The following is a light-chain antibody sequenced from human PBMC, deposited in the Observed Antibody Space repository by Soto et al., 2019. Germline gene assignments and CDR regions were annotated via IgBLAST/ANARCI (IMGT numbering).Light chain of an antibody. V-gene: IGKV3-20*01. CDR1: QNINNK. Sequence: EIVMTQSPATLAVSPGERATLSCRASQNINNKLAWYQQKPGQAPRLLISGASTRATGVPDRFSGSGSGTEFTLTISRLEPEDFAVYYCHQYGSSQTFGQGTKVDI. CDR3: HQYGSSQT. CDR2: GAS. J-gene: IGKJ1*01.